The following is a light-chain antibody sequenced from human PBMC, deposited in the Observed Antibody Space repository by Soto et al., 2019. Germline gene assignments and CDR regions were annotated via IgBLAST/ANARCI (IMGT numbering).Light chain of an antibody. J-gene: IGKJ3*01. Sequence: EIVMTQSPATLSVSPGESATLSCRASQSVSSDLAWYQQKPGQAPRLLIYYTSTRATGFPARFSGGGSGTEFTLTISSLQSEDFAVYYCQHRFNWPFTFGPGTKVDIK. CDR3: QHRFNWPFT. V-gene: IGKV3-15*01. CDR2: YTS. CDR1: QSVSSD.